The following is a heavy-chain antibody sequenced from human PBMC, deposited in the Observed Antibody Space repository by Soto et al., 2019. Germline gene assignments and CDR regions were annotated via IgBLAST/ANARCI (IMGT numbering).Heavy chain of an antibody. CDR3: AQALRSTSMGGT. J-gene: IGHJ5*02. CDR1: GCTFSRYS. D-gene: IGHD5-18*01. CDR2: ISDRDGST. V-gene: IGHV3-23*01. Sequence: PXGTLILSCTAYGCTFSRYSMNWVRQAPGKGLEWISTISDRDGSTYYADSVKGRFTVSRDNFNKLVYLQMNSLRAEDTGAYYCAQALRSTSMGGTWGQGPLVTVSS.